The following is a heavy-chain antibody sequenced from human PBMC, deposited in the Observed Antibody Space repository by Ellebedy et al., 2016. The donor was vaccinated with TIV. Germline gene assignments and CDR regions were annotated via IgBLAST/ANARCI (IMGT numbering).Heavy chain of an antibody. CDR2: IDPSDSYT. D-gene: IGHD2-2*01. CDR1: GYSFTSYW. J-gene: IGHJ6*02. Sequence: GESLKISCKGSGYSFTSYWISWVRQMPGKGLEWMGRIDPSDSYTNYSPSFQGHVTISADKSISTAYLQWSSLKASDTAMYYCARLPAAKDYYYYGMDVWGQGTTVTVSS. V-gene: IGHV5-10-1*01. CDR3: ARLPAAKDYYYYGMDV.